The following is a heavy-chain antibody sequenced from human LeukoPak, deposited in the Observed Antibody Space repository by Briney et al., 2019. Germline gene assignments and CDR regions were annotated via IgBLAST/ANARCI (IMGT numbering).Heavy chain of an antibody. CDR1: GFTFSSYG. D-gene: IGHD3-22*01. V-gene: IGHV3-30*18. J-gene: IGHJ3*02. Sequence: GGSLRLSCAASGFTFSSYGMHWVRQAPGKGLEWVAVISYDGSNKYYADSVKGRFTISRDNSKNTLYLQMNSLRAEDTAVYYCAKPSSYDSSGGAFDIWGQGTMVTVSS. CDR3: AKPSSYDSSGGAFDI. CDR2: ISYDGSNK.